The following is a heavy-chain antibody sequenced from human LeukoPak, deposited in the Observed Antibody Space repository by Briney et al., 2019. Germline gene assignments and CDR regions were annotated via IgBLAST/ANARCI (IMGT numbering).Heavy chain of an antibody. V-gene: IGHV3-74*01. CDR3: ARDRGESSGWYVGYYYYYGMDV. CDR2: INSDGSST. CDR1: GFTFSSYW. J-gene: IGHJ6*02. Sequence: PGGSLRLSCAASGFTFSSYWMHWVRQAPGKGLVWVSRINSDGSSTSYADSVKGRFTISRDNAKNTLYLQMNGLRAEDTAVYYCARDRGESSGWYVGYYYYYGMDVWGQGTTVTVSS. D-gene: IGHD6-19*01.